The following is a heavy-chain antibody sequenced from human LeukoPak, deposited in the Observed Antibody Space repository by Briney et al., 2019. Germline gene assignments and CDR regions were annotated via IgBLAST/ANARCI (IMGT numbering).Heavy chain of an antibody. CDR2: INHSGST. J-gene: IGHJ4*02. CDR3: ARGLREYSNNTFDY. D-gene: IGHD4-11*01. V-gene: IGHV4-34*01. CDR1: GGSFSGYY. Sequence: SETLSLTCAVYGGSFSGYYWSWIRQPPGEELEWIGEINHSGSTNYNPSLKSRVTISVDTSKNQFSLKLSSVTAADTAVYYCARGLREYSNNTFDYWGQGTLVTVSS.